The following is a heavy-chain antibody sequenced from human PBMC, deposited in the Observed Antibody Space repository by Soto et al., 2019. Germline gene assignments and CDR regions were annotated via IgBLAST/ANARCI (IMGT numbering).Heavy chain of an antibody. V-gene: IGHV4-4*07. CDR3: AREAGPDRWFDP. CDR2: ISTSGTT. CDR1: GASISSYF. D-gene: IGHD6-19*01. Sequence: QVQLQESGPGLVEPSETLSFTCTVSGASISSYFWTWIRQPAGKGLDWIGRISTSGTTNYNPSLKSRVTMSVDTSKNHFSLNLSSVTAADTAVYYCAREAGPDRWFDPWGQGTLVTVSS. J-gene: IGHJ5*02.